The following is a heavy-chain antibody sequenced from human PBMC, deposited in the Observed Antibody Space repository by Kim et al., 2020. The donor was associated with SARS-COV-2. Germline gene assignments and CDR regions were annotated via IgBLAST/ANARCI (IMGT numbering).Heavy chain of an antibody. Sequence: VTGRFTIARDTSKNTLYLQMNSLRAEDTAVYYCARAHDWLLSHETHHFQHWGQGTLVTVSS. J-gene: IGHJ1*01. D-gene: IGHD3-9*01. CDR3: ARAHDWLLSHETHHFQH. V-gene: IGHV3-30*01.